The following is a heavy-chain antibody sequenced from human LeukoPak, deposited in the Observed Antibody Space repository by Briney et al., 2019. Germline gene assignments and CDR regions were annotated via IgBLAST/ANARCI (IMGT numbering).Heavy chain of an antibody. D-gene: IGHD3-10*01. J-gene: IGHJ4*02. CDR1: GFTFAPYA. CDR2: MSGSVSST. Sequence: GGSLRLSCAASGFTFAPYAMSWVRQAPGKGLEWVSAMSGSVSSTYYADSVKGRFTISRDNSKNTLYLQMNSLRAEDTAVYYCAKGENYYGSGSPDYWGQGTLVTVSS. V-gene: IGHV3-23*01. CDR3: AKGENYYGSGSPDY.